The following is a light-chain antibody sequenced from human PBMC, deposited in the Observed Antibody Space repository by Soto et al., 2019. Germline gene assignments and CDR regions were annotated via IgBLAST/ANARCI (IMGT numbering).Light chain of an antibody. CDR2: AAS. J-gene: IGKJ4*01. CDR3: QQADTFPLT. V-gene: IGKV1-12*01. Sequence: DIQMTQSPSSVSASVGDRVTITCRASQGISRWLAWYQQKPGKAPNLLIYAASSLQSGVPSRFSGSGSGTDFTLTISSLQPEDFATYYCQQADTFPLTFSGGTKVEIK. CDR1: QGISRW.